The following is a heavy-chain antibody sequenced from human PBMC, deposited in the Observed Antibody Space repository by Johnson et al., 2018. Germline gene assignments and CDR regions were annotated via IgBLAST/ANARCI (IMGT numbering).Heavy chain of an antibody. CDR1: GFTFSSYS. J-gene: IGHJ6*02. CDR3: AREAGGHVVILTGYPDYYYYGMDV. V-gene: IGHV3-48*02. D-gene: IGHD3-9*01. CDR2: ISSRRSTI. Sequence: VQLVEAGGGVVQPGESLRLSCAASGFTFSSYSMNWVRQAPGKGLEWVSYISSRRSTIYYADSVKGRFTIARDNAKNSLYLQMNSLRDEDTAVYYCAREAGGHVVILTGYPDYYYYGMDVWGQGTTVTVSS.